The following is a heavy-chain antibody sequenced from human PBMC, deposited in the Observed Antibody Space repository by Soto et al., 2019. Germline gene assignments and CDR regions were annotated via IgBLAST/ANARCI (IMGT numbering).Heavy chain of an antibody. D-gene: IGHD5-18*01. V-gene: IGHV4-59*01. CDR1: GGSINSYY. CDR2: IYYSGST. CDR3: ARVPGYSYPVDV. J-gene: IGHJ6*02. Sequence: SETLSLTCTVSGGSINSYYWSWIRQPPGKGLEWIGYIYYSGSTNYNPSLKSRVTMSVDPSKNQFSLKLSSVTAADTAMYYCARVPGYSYPVDVWGQGTSVTVSS.